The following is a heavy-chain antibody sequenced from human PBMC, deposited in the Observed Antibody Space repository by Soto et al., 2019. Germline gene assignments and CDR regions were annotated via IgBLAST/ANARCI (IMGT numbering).Heavy chain of an antibody. CDR2: ISYDGSNK. J-gene: IGHJ6*02. D-gene: IGHD6-13*01. V-gene: IGHV3-30*03. CDR1: GFTFSGYG. Sequence: GGSLRLSCAASGFTFSGYGMHWVRQAPGKGLEWVAVISYDGSNKYYADSVKGRFTISRDNSKNTLYLQMNSLRAEDTAVYYCARDIAAAAYGMDVWGQGTTVTVSS. CDR3: ARDIAAAAYGMDV.